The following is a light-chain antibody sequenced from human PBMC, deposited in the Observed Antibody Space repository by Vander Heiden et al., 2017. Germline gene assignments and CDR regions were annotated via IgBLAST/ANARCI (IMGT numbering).Light chain of an antibody. CDR3: QQTYSTLLT. CDR1: QSISSY. J-gene: IGKJ4*01. Sequence: DIQMTQSPSSLSASVGDSVTITCRASQSISSYLNWYQQKPGKAPKLLIYAASSLQSGVPSRFSGSGSGTDFTLTISSLQPEDFATYYCQQTYSTLLTFGGGTMVEIK. CDR2: AAS. V-gene: IGKV1-39*01.